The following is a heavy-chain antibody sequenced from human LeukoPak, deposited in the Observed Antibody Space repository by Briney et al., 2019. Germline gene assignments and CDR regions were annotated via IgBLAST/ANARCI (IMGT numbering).Heavy chain of an antibody. J-gene: IGHJ4*02. CDR3: ARAHQYYYDSSGYFGY. D-gene: IGHD3-22*01. CDR1: GGSFSGYY. Sequence: SETLSLTCAVYGGSFSGYYWSWIRQPPGKGLEWIGETNHSGSTNYNPSLKSRVTISVDTSKNQFSLKLSSVTAADTAVYYCARAHQYYYDSSGYFGYWGQGTLVTVSS. V-gene: IGHV4-34*01. CDR2: TNHSGST.